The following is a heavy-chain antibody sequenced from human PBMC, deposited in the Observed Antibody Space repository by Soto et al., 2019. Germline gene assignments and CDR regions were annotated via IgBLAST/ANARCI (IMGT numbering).Heavy chain of an antibody. CDR2: MYFSGST. Sequence: SETLSLTCTVSGDSISGSSWSWIRQPPGKGLEWIAYMYFSGSTNYNPSLKSRVTISVDTSKNQFSLKLSSVTAADTAVYYCARGSGWYFHWGQGPLVTVSS. V-gene: IGHV4-59*01. J-gene: IGHJ4*02. D-gene: IGHD6-19*01. CDR1: GDSISGSS. CDR3: ARGSGWYFH.